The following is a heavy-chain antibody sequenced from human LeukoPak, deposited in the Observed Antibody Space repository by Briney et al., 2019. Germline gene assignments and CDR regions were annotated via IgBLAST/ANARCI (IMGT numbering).Heavy chain of an antibody. V-gene: IGHV1-24*01. J-gene: IGHJ4*02. CDR1: GYTLTELS. CDR2: FDPEDGET. Sequence: ASVKVSCKVSGYTLTELSMHWVRQAPGKGLEWMGGFDPEDGETIYAQKFQGRVTMTEDTSTDTAYMELSSLRSDDTAVYYCARSYSSGWYYDYWGQGTLVTVSS. CDR3: ARSYSSGWYYDY. D-gene: IGHD6-19*01.